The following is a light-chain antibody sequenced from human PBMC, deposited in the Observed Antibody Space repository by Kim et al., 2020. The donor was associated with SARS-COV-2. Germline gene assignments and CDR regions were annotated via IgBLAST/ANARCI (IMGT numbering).Light chain of an antibody. CDR1: QSVTSSY. Sequence: EIVLTQSPGTLSLSPGERATLSCRASQSVTSSYLAWYQQKPGQAPRLLIFGATSRATGIPDRFRGSGSGTDFTLTISRLEPEDFATYYCQQYDGPPWTFGQGTKVDIK. V-gene: IGKV3-20*01. CDR3: QQYDGPPWT. J-gene: IGKJ1*01. CDR2: GAT.